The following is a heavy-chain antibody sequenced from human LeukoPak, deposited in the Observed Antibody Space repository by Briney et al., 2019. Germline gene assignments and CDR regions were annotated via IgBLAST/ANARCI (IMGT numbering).Heavy chain of an antibody. CDR3: AKDESNPPFYDFWSGYWDY. CDR1: GFTFSSYA. D-gene: IGHD3-3*01. J-gene: IGHJ4*02. V-gene: IGHV3-23*01. CDR2: ISGSGGST. Sequence: GGSLRLSCAASGFTFSSYAMHWVRQAPGKGLEWVSAISGSGGSTYYADSVKGRFTISRDNSKNTLYLQMNSLRAEDTAVYYCAKDESNPPFYDFWSGYWDYWGQGTLVTVSS.